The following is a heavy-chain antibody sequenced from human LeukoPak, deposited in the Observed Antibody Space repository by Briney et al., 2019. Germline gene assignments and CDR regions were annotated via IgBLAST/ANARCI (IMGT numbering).Heavy chain of an antibody. CDR1: GGTFSSYA. Sequence: GASVKVSCKASGGTFSSYAISWVRQAPGQGLEWMGIINPSGGSTSYAQKFQGRVTMTRDTSTSTVYMELSSLRSEDTAVYYCARGGLLWFGEYYPVPWGQGTLVTVSS. J-gene: IGHJ5*02. CDR2: INPSGGST. CDR3: ARGGLLWFGEYYPVP. V-gene: IGHV1-46*01. D-gene: IGHD3-10*01.